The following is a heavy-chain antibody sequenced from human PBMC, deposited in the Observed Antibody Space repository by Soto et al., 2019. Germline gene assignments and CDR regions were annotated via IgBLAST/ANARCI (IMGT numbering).Heavy chain of an antibody. V-gene: IGHV4-59*12. J-gene: IGHJ4*02. Sequence: PSETLSLTCTVSGGSIIDYYWTWVRQSPGRGLEWIGFLYSNGNINYNRSLSSRVSFSIDTSKNQISLNLKSATPADTALYYCARDRGSGLLDFRGQAPLVTVSS. CDR3: ARDRGSGLLDF. D-gene: IGHD6-19*01. CDR1: GGSIIDYY. CDR2: LYSNGNI.